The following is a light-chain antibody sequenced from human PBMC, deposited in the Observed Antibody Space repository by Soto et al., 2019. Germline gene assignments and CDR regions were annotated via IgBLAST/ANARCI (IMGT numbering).Light chain of an antibody. CDR1: SSDVGGYNY. V-gene: IGLV2-8*01. Sequence: QSVLTQPPSASGSPGQSVTISCTGTSSDVGGYNYVSWYQQHPGKAPKLMIYEVTKRPSGVPDRFSGSKSGNTASLTVSGLQAEDEADYYCTSYAGSNRSVFGGGTKVIVL. CDR3: TSYAGSNRSV. J-gene: IGLJ3*02. CDR2: EVT.